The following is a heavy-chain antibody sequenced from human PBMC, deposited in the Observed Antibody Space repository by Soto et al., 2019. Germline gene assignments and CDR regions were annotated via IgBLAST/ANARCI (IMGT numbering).Heavy chain of an antibody. J-gene: IGHJ4*02. CDR3: ARDGTFDI. Sequence: QVQLVQSGAEVKKPGASVKVSCRASGYSFTKYFIQWIRQGPGQDLEWVGLINPAGGTTSFAPKFQGRVTMTRDTSTRTVFMELSSLRSDDTGVYFCARDGTFDIWGQGTLVTVSS. CDR2: INPAGGTT. CDR1: GYSFTKYF. V-gene: IGHV1-46*01. D-gene: IGHD1-7*01.